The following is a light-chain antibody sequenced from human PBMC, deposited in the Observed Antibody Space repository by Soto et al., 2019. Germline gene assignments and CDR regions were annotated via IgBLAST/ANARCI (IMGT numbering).Light chain of an antibody. V-gene: IGLV2-11*01. CDR1: SSDVGGYNY. J-gene: IGLJ3*02. CDR2: DVS. Sequence: QSALTQPRSVSGSPGQSVTISCTGTSSDVGGYNYVSWYQQHPGKAPKLMIYDVSKRPSRVPDRFSGSKSGNTASLTISGLKAEDEADYCCCSYAGSYTRVFGGGTQLTVL. CDR3: CSYAGSYTRV.